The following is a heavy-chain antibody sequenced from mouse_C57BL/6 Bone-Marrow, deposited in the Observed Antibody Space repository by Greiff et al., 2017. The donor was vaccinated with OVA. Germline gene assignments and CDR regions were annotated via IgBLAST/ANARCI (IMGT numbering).Heavy chain of an antibody. CDR2: IHPNSGST. Sequence: QVQLKQPGAELVKPGASVKLSCKASGYTFTSYWMHWVKQRPGQGLEWIGMIHPNSGSTNYNEKFKSKATLTVDKSSSTAYMQLSSLTSEDSAVYYCARPPYNYGSSHWYFDVWGTGTTVTVSS. V-gene: IGHV1-64*01. CDR1: GYTFTSYW. CDR3: ARPPYNYGSSHWYFDV. J-gene: IGHJ1*03. D-gene: IGHD1-1*01.